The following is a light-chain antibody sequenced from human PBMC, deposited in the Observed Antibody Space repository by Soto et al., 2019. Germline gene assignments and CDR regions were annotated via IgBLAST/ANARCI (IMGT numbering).Light chain of an antibody. J-gene: IGKJ1*01. V-gene: IGKV3-15*01. CDR2: GAS. CDR1: QSVSKN. Sequence: EIVMTQPPATLSVSPLERGRLXSRASQSVSKNLAWYQQKPGQAPSLLIYGASTRATGIPARFSGSGSGTEFTLTISSLQSEDSAVYYCQQYNNWPPWTFGQGTKVDIK. CDR3: QQYNNWPPWT.